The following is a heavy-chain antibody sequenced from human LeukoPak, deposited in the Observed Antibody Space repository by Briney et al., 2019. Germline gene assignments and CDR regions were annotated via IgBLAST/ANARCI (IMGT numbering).Heavy chain of an antibody. CDR3: ARVSYQEGVDY. CDR2: IYTSGTT. D-gene: IGHD2-2*01. J-gene: IGHJ4*02. V-gene: IGHV4-61*02. CDR1: GGSISSDNSY. Sequence: SETLSLTCSVSGGSISSDNSYWSWIRQPAGKGLEWIGRIYTSGTTNYNPSLKSRVTISQDTSKNQFSLKLSFLTAADTAVYYCARVSYQEGVDYWGQGTLVTVSS.